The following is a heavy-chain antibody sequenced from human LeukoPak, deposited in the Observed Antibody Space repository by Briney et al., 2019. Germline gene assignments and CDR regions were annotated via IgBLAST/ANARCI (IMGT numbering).Heavy chain of an antibody. J-gene: IGHJ2*01. CDR1: GGSISSGGYS. Sequence: SETLSLTCAVSGGSISSGGYSWSWIRQPPGKGLEWIGYIYHSGSTYYNPSLKSRVTISVDRSKNQFSLKLSSVTAADTAVYYCARGGQQLVWYFDLWGRGTLVTVSS. CDR3: ARGGQQLVWYFDL. V-gene: IGHV4-30-2*01. CDR2: IYHSGST. D-gene: IGHD6-13*01.